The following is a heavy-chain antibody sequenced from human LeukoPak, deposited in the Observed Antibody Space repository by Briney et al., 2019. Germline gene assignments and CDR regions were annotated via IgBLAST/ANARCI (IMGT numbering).Heavy chain of an antibody. CDR2: TSSDERNK. J-gene: IGHJ4*02. D-gene: IGHD3-10*01. CDR3: AKYGSWSYTD. V-gene: IGHV3-30*02. Sequence: GGPLRLSCAASGFTFSNYVMYWGRQAPGKGLEWVAFTSSDERNKKYADSVKGRFTISRDNSKSTVYLQMNGLRADDTAMYYCAKYGSWSYTDWGQGTLVTVSS. CDR1: GFTFSNYV.